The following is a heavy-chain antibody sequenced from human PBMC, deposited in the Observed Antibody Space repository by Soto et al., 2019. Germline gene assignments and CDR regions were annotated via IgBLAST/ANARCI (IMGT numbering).Heavy chain of an antibody. CDR3: TTDFLEWLISYYCYMDV. D-gene: IGHD3-3*01. V-gene: IGHV3-15*01. J-gene: IGHJ6*03. Sequence: EVQLVESGGGLVKPGGSLRLSCAASGFTFSNAWMSWVRQAPGKGLEWGGRIKSKTDGGTTDYAAPVKGRFTIFRDDSKNTLYLQMNSLKTEDTAVYYCTTDFLEWLISYYCYMDVWGKGTTVTVSS. CDR1: GFTFSNAW. CDR2: IKSKTDGGTT.